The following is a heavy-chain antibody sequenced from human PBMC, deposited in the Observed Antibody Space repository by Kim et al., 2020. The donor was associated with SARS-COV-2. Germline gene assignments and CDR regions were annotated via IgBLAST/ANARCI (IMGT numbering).Heavy chain of an antibody. CDR2: INHSGST. V-gene: IGHV4-34*01. CDR3: ARATVTTGFDY. D-gene: IGHD4-17*01. CDR1: GGSFSGYY. J-gene: IGHJ4*02. Sequence: SETLSLTCAVYGGSFSGYYWSWIRQPPGKGLEWIGEINHSGSTNYNPSLKSRVTISVDTSKNQFSLKLSSVTAADTAVYYCARATVTTGFDYWGQGTLVTVSS.